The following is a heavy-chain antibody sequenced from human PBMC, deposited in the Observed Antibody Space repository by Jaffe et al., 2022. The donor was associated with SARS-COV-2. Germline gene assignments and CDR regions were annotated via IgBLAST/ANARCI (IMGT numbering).Heavy chain of an antibody. CDR1: GFTFSSYS. J-gene: IGHJ3*02. Sequence: EVQLVESGGGLVKPGGSLRLSCAASGFTFSSYSMNWVRQAPGKGLEWVSSISSSSSYIYYADSVKGRFTISRDNAKNSLYLQMNSLRAEDTAVYYCARNPTMVRGVIWVSGADELNDAFDIWGQGTMVTVSS. D-gene: IGHD3-10*01. V-gene: IGHV3-21*01. CDR3: ARNPTMVRGVIWVSGADELNDAFDI. CDR2: ISSSSSYI.